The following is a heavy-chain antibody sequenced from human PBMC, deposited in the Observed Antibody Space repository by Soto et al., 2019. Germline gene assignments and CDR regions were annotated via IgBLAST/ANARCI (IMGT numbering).Heavy chain of an antibody. CDR1: GGSVSSGGYY. CDR2: IYYSGST. Sequence: QVQLQESGPGLVKPSQTLSLTCTVSGGSVSSGGYYWSWIRQHPGKGLEWIGYIYYSGSTYYNPSLKSRVTISVDTSKNQFSLKLSSVTAADTAVYYCARDYHYYYYYYMDVWGKGTTVTVSS. V-gene: IGHV4-31*03. J-gene: IGHJ6*03. CDR3: ARDYHYYYYYYMDV.